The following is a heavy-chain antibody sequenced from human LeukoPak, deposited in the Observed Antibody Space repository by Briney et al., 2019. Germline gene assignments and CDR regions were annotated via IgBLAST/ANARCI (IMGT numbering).Heavy chain of an antibody. CDR1: GFTFTTYN. D-gene: IGHD2-15*01. CDR3: ARDRGDNVFDY. V-gene: IGHV1-18*04. Sequence: ASVKVSCKASGFTFTTYNMHWMRQAPGQGLEWMGWINPKSGNTNYAQKLQGRVTMTTDTSTSTAYMELRSLRSDDTAVYYCARDRGDNVFDYWGQGTLVTVSS. J-gene: IGHJ4*02. CDR2: INPKSGNT.